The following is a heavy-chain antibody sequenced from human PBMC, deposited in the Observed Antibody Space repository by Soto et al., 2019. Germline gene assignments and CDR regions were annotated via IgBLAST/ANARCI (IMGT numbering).Heavy chain of an antibody. CDR3: ASQSRNTYIKDAFDI. CDR2: ISSSSSTI. V-gene: IGHV3-48*02. J-gene: IGHJ3*02. CDR1: GFTFSSYS. Sequence: GGSLRLSCAASGFTFSSYSMNWVRQAPGKGLEWVSYISSSSSTIYYADSVKGRFTISRDNAKNSLYLQMNSLRDEDTAVYYCASQSRNTYIKDAFDIWGQGTMVTVSS. D-gene: IGHD3-16*02.